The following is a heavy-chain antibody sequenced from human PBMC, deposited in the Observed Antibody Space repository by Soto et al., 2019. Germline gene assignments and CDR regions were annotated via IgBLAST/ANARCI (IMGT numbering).Heavy chain of an antibody. Sequence: GESLKISCKASGYTFTNYWIGWVRQMPGKGLEWMGIIYPGDSDTRYSPSFQGQVIFSADKSINTAYLQWNSLKASDTAVYYCAREYYSASSGHRDYYYGMDVWGQGTTVTVSS. CDR1: GYTFTNYW. CDR2: IYPGDSDT. J-gene: IGHJ6*02. D-gene: IGHD3-22*01. V-gene: IGHV5-51*01. CDR3: AREYYSASSGHRDYYYGMDV.